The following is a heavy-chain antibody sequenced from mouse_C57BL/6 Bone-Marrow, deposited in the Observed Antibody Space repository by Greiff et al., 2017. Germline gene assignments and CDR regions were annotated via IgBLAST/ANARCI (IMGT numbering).Heavy chain of an antibody. V-gene: IGHV5-15*04. CDR2: ISNLAYSI. J-gene: IGHJ1*03. Sequence: DVMLVESGGGLVQPGGSLKLSCAASGFTFSDYGMAWVRQAPRKGPEWVAFISNLAYSIYYADTVTGRFTISRENAKNTLYLEMSSLRSEDTAMYYCARRSNLWYFDVWGTGTTVTVSS. CDR1: GFTFSDYG. D-gene: IGHD2-5*01. CDR3: ARRSNLWYFDV.